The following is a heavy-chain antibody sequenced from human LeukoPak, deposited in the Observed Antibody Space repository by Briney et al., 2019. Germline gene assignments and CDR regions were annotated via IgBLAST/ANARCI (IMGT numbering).Heavy chain of an antibody. CDR3: ARGFSRRWDFWSGYYLDY. Sequence: WVKVSCKASGGTFSSYAISWVRQAPRQGLEWMGGIFPIFGTANYAQKFQGRVTITADESTSTAYMELSSLGSEDTAAYYCARGFSRRWDFWSGYYLDYWGQGTLVTVSS. D-gene: IGHD3-3*01. CDR1: GGTFSSYA. CDR2: IFPIFGTA. J-gene: IGHJ4*02. V-gene: IGHV1-69*01.